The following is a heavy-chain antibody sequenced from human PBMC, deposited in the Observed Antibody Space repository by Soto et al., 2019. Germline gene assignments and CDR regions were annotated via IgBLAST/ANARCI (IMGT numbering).Heavy chain of an antibody. Sequence: GGSLRLSCAASGFTFSSYAMHWVRQAPGKGLEWVAVISYDGSNKYYADSVKGRFTISRDNSKNTLYLQMNSLRAEDTAVYYCARDRPAAISGSPDYYYYGMDVWGQGTTVTVSS. V-gene: IGHV3-30-3*01. J-gene: IGHJ6*02. CDR2: ISYDGSNK. D-gene: IGHD2-2*02. CDR3: ARDRPAAISGSPDYYYYGMDV. CDR1: GFTFSSYA.